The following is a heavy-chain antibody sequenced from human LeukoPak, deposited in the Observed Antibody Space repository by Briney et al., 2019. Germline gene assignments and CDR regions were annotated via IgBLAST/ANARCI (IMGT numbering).Heavy chain of an antibody. D-gene: IGHD3-16*01. J-gene: IGHJ6*02. CDR1: GFTFSSYA. CDR2: ISGSGGST. Sequence: GGSLRLSCAASGFTFSSYAMSWVRQAPGKGLEWVSAISGSGGSTYYADSVKGRFTISRDNSKNTLYLQMNGLRAEDTAVYYCAKLNDPYHYGMDVWGQGTTVTVSS. CDR3: AKLNDPYHYGMDV. V-gene: IGHV3-23*01.